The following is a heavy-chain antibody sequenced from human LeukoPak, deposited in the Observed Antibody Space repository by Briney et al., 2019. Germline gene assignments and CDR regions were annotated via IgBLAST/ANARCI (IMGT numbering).Heavy chain of an antibody. D-gene: IGHD1-14*01. CDR1: GGSISSGGYY. V-gene: IGHV4-31*03. CDR3: ASSQPGRRGFDY. CDR2: IYYSGST. Sequence: PSETLSLTCTASGGSISSGGYYWSWIRQHPGKGLEWIGYIYYSGSTYYNPSLKSRVTISVDTSKNQFSLKLSSVTAADTAVYYCASSQPGRRGFDYWGQGTLVTVSS. J-gene: IGHJ4*02.